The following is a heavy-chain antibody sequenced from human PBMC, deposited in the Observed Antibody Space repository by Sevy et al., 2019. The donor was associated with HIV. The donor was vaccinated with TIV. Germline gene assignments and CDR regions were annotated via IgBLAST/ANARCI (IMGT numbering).Heavy chain of an antibody. CDR1: GGSISSSDSY. J-gene: IGHJ4*02. D-gene: IGHD5-12*01. V-gene: IGHV4-30-4*01. CDR3: ANKRGYSHGPFDY. CDR2: IHFSGGT. Sequence: SETLSLTCTVSGGSISSSDSYWSWIRQPPGKGLEWNGYIHFSGGTYYNPFLKSRVAMSVDTSERQFSLRLSFMTAADTAVYYCANKRGYSHGPFDYWGQGALVTVSS.